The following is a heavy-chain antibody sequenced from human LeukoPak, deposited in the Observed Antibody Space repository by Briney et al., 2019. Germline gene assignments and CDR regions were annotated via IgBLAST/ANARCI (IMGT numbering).Heavy chain of an antibody. V-gene: IGHV4-34*01. Sequence: PSETLSLTCAVYGGSVSAYYWNWIRQPPGKGLEWIGEIDHSGSTNYNPSLKSRVTMSGDTSKNQFSLKLSSVTAADTAVYYCVRGGSKAAATLDYWGQGTLVSGSS. D-gene: IGHD2-15*01. CDR2: IDHSGST. CDR1: GGSVSAYY. CDR3: VRGGSKAAATLDY. J-gene: IGHJ4*02.